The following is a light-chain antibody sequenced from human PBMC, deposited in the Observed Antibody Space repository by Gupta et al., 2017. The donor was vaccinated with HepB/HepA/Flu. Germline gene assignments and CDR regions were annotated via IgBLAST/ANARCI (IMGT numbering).Light chain of an antibody. CDR1: QGISSY. CDR2: AAS. Sequence: SSTGSTGDRVTITCRASQGISSYLAWYQQKPGKAPKLLIYAASTLQSGVPSRFSSSGSGTDFTLTISCLQSEDFATYYCQQYYSYPRAFGPGTKVDIK. V-gene: IGKV1-8*01. J-gene: IGKJ3*01. CDR3: QQYYSYPRA.